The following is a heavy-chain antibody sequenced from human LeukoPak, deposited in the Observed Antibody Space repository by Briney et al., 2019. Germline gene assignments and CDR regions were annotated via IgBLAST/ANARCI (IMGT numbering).Heavy chain of an antibody. J-gene: IGHJ3*02. CDR1: GFTFGDYA. Sequence: PGGSLRHSCTASGFTFGDYAMSWVRQAPGKGLEWVGFIRSKVYGGTTEYAASVKVRFTISRDDSKSIAYLQMTSLKTEDAGVYYCTRFTIVGVVDAFDIWGQGTIVTVSS. CDR2: IRSKVYGGTT. D-gene: IGHD3-3*01. V-gene: IGHV3-49*04. CDR3: TRFTIVGVVDAFDI.